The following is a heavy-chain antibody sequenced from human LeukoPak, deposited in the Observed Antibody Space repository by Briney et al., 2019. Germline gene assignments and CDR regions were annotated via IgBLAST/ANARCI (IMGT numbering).Heavy chain of an antibody. CDR2: INTDTGNP. CDR3: ARGSFTDGFDI. CDR1: GYTFTVYA. Sequence: ASVKVSCKASGYTFTVYAMNWVRQAPGQGLECMGWINTDTGNPTYAQGFTGRFVFSLDTSVSTAFLQISSLKAEDTAVYYCARGSFTDGFDIWGQGTMVTVSS. D-gene: IGHD1-26*01. J-gene: IGHJ3*02. V-gene: IGHV7-4-1*02.